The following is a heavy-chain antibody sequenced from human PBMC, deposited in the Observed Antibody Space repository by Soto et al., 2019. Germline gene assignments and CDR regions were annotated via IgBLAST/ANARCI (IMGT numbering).Heavy chain of an antibody. CDR2: ISSKTDGGTT. D-gene: IGHD6-6*01. CDR3: ATVLSSSSGKVDY. V-gene: IGHV3-15*07. J-gene: IGHJ4*02. CDR1: GFTFTNAW. Sequence: EVQLVESGGGLVKPGGSLRLSCVASGFTFTNAWMTWVRQAPGKGLEWVGRISSKTDGGTTDYAESVKGRFTISRDESKTTLYLQRNSLKTEDTAVYYCATVLSSSSGKVDYWGRGTLVTVSS.